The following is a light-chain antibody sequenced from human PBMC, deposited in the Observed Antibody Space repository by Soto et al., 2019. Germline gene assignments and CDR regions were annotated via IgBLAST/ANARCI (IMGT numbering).Light chain of an antibody. V-gene: IGKV1-5*03. Sequence: DIQMTQSPSTLSASIGDTVIITCRASQSINSWLAWYQQKPGKAPKLLIHKASTLESGVPSRFSGSESGTEVALTISSLQPDDFATFYCQQYDRFPYTFGQGTKLEIK. J-gene: IGKJ2*01. CDR3: QQYDRFPYT. CDR2: KAS. CDR1: QSINSW.